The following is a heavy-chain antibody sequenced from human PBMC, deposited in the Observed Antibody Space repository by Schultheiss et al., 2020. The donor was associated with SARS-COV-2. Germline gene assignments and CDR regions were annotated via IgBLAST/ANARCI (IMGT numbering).Heavy chain of an antibody. Sequence: GESLKISCAASGFTFSSYDMHWVRQAPGKGLEWVSAISGSGGSTYYADSVKGRFTISRDNSKNTLYLQMNSLRAEDTAVYYCAKGGQRITIFGVATPRDYMDVWGKGTTVTVSS. V-gene: IGHV3-23*01. D-gene: IGHD3-3*01. J-gene: IGHJ6*03. CDR1: GFTFSSYD. CDR3: AKGGQRITIFGVATPRDYMDV. CDR2: ISGSGGST.